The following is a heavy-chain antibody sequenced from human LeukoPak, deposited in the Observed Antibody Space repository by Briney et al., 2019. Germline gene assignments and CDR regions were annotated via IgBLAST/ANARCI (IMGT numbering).Heavy chain of an antibody. CDR3: ARGEASGH. J-gene: IGHJ4*02. CDR2: IKQDGSEK. CDR1: GFSFSGHY. V-gene: IGHV3-7*01. Sequence: SGGPLRHSCAASGFSFSGHYMTWVRQAPGKGREWVANIKQDGSEKNYVDSVKGRFIVSRDNTKNTLSLQMNGLRAEDTAVYFCARGEASGHWGQGTLVTVSS. D-gene: IGHD2-15*01.